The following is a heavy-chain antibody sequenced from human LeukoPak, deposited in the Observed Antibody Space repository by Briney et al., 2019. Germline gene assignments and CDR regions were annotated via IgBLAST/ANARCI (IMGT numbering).Heavy chain of an antibody. CDR1: GYTFTSYD. V-gene: IGHV1-8*01. Sequence: ASVKVSCKASGYTFTSYDINWVRQATGQGLEWMGWMNPNSGNTGYAQKFQGRVTMTRNTSISTAYMGLSSLRSEDTAMYYCARGSLGRDRFDPWGQGTLVTVSS. J-gene: IGHJ5*02. D-gene: IGHD2-15*01. CDR2: MNPNSGNT. CDR3: ARGSLGRDRFDP.